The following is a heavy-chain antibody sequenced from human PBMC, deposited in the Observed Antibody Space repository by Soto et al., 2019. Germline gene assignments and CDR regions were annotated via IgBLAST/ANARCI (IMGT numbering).Heavy chain of an antibody. CDR1: GGSISSSSYC. J-gene: IGHJ5*02. D-gene: IGHD2-2*01. Sequence: PSETLSLTCTVSGGSISSSSYCWAWIRQPPGKGLEWIGNIYYNGNTYYNPSLKSRVTISVDRSKNQFSLKMSSVTAADTAVYYCARVPDRWGQGTLVTVSS. V-gene: IGHV4-39*07. CDR3: ARVPDR. CDR2: IYYNGNT.